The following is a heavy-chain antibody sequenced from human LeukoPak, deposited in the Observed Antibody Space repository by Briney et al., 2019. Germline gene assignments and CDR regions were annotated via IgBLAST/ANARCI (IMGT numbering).Heavy chain of an antibody. J-gene: IGHJ4*02. CDR2: INHSGST. Sequence: SETLSLTCAVYGGSFSGYYWSWIRQPPGKGLEWIGEINHSGSTNYNPSLKSRVTISVDTSKNQFSLKLSSVTAADTAVYYCARAPSGWLDYWGQGTLVTVSS. V-gene: IGHV4-34*01. D-gene: IGHD6-19*01. CDR1: GGSFSGYY. CDR3: ARAPSGWLDY.